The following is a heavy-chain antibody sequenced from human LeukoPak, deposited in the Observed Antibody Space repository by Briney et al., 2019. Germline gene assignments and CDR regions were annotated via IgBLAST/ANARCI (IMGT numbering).Heavy chain of an antibody. CDR3: ASVSVWELATHTGGSFDY. V-gene: IGHV4-30-4*01. J-gene: IGHJ4*02. CDR1: GGLISRIEYY. Sequence: SQTLSLTCTVSGGLISRIEYYWGWVRQSPVKGLEWLGHIYHTGTTLYSPHLNNRLTISVDSSKNQFSLTLNSVTAADTAVYYCASVSVWELATHTGGSFDYWGRGILVTVSS. D-gene: IGHD1-26*01. CDR2: IYHTGTT.